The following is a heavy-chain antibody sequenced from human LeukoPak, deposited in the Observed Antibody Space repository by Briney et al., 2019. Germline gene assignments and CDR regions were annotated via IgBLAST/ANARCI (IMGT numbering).Heavy chain of an antibody. CDR2: ISGSGGST. CDR1: GFTFSAYA. V-gene: IGHV3-23*01. Sequence: PGGSLRLSCAASGFTFSAYAMNWVRQAPGRGLEWVSAISGSGGSTYYADSVKGRFTISRDNSKDTLYLQMNSLRAEDTAVYYCAKDLAGSGSYSFDYWGQGTWAPLSS. D-gene: IGHD1-26*01. CDR3: AKDLAGSGSYSFDY. J-gene: IGHJ4*02.